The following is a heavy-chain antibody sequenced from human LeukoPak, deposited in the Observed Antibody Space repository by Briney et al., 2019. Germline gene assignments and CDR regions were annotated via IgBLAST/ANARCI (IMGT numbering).Heavy chain of an antibody. V-gene: IGHV1-46*01. CDR3: ARKYSYNSGGLDH. J-gene: IGHJ4*02. CDR1: GYLVSDYY. D-gene: IGHD6-19*01. Sequence: GASVTVSCKTSGYLVSDYYMHWVRQAPGQGLEWMGVINPSGGSPTYAQKFQGRVNMTRDTSTSTFYMELSSLRSEDTAMYYCARKYSYNSGGLDHWGQGALVTVPS. CDR2: INPSGGSP.